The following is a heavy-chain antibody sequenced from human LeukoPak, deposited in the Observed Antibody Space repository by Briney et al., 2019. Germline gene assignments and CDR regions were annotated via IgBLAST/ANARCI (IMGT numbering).Heavy chain of an antibody. CDR2: IIPIFGTA. Sequence: SVEVSCKASGGTFSSYAISWVRQAPGQGLEWMGGIIPIFGTANYAQKFQGRVTITADESTSTAYMELSSLRSEDTAAYYCAGRGGWYGGAFDIWGQGTMVTVSS. D-gene: IGHD6-19*01. V-gene: IGHV1-69*01. CDR3: AGRGGWYGGAFDI. J-gene: IGHJ3*02. CDR1: GGTFSSYA.